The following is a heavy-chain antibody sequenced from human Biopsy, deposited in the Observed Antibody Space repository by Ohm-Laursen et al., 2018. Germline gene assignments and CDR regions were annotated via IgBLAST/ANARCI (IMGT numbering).Heavy chain of an antibody. Sequence: GSLRLSCTASGFTFSDYYMSWIRQAPGKGLEWISYLSSRGSNIYYADSVKGRFTVSRDNANNLLFLQMNSLRAEDTAVYYCARFPDFWSGYYVDSWGQGTLVTVSS. CDR3: ARFPDFWSGYYVDS. V-gene: IGHV3-11*01. D-gene: IGHD3-3*01. J-gene: IGHJ4*02. CDR2: LSSRGSNI. CDR1: GFTFSDYY.